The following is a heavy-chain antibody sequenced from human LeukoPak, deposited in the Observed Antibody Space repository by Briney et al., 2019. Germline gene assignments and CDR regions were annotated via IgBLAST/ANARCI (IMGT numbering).Heavy chain of an antibody. D-gene: IGHD2-15*01. CDR1: GFTFDDYA. CDR3: AKVGRYCSGGSCYLDY. V-gene: IGHV3-43*02. CDR2: ISGDGGST. Sequence: PGGSLRLSCAASGFTFDDYAMHWVRQAPGKGLEWVSLISGDGGSTYYADSVKGRFTISRDNSKNSLYLQMNSLRTEDTALYYCAKVGRYCSGGSCYLDYWGQGTLVAVSS. J-gene: IGHJ4*02.